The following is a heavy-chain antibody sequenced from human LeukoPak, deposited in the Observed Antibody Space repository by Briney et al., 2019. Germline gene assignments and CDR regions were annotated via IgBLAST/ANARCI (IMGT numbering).Heavy chain of an antibody. V-gene: IGHV3-23*01. D-gene: IGHD4-17*01. CDR1: GFTFSTYA. CDR3: AKDVYGDYGGLDY. CDR2: IRRSDGST. J-gene: IGHJ4*02. Sequence: GESLRLSCAASGFTFSTYALSWVRQAPGKGLEWVSSIRRSDGSTYYAESVKGRFAISRDNSKNTLYLQMNSLRAEDTAVYYCAKDVYGDYGGLDYWGQGTLVTVSS.